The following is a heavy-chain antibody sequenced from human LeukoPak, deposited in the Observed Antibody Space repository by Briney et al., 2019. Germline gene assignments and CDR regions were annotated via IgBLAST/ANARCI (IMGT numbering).Heavy chain of an antibody. V-gene: IGHV3-23*01. CDR2: MSGSGDST. Sequence: PGGSLRLSCAASGFMFSRYAMTWVRQAPGKGLEWVSVMSGSGDSTYYTDSVKGRFTISRDNSKSTLYLQMNSLRAEDTAVYYCAKLTYYYGSGSYYRTPIDYWGQGTLVTVSS. CDR3: AKLTYYYGSGSYYRTPIDY. CDR1: GFMFSRYA. D-gene: IGHD3-10*01. J-gene: IGHJ4*02.